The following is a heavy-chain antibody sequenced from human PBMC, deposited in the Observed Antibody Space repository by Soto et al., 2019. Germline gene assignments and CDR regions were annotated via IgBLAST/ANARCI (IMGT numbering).Heavy chain of an antibody. CDR1: GGSLSSYY. V-gene: IGHV4-59*01. D-gene: IGHD5-18*01. J-gene: IGHJ4*02. Sequence: PSETLSLTCPVSGGSLSSYYWSWIRRPPGMGLEWIASISYSGTTNYNSSLKSRVTISIDTSKNQFSLKFNSVTAADTAVYYCAREGYNFGPFDYWGQGALVT. CDR2: ISYSGTT. CDR3: AREGYNFGPFDY.